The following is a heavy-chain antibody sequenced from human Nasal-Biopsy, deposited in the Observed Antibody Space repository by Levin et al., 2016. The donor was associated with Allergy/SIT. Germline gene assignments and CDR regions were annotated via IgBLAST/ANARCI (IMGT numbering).Heavy chain of an antibody. D-gene: IGHD3-10*01. CDR1: GGSISSGGYY. J-gene: IGHJ4*02. CDR3: ARVFYGLGSSLYYFDA. Sequence: LRLSCTVSGGSISSGGYYWSWIRQHPGKGLEWIGYIYYSGSTYYNPSLKSRVTISVDTSKNQFSLKLSSVTAADTAVYYCARVFYGLGSSLYYFDAWGQGALVTVSS. CDR2: IYYSGST. V-gene: IGHV4-31*03.